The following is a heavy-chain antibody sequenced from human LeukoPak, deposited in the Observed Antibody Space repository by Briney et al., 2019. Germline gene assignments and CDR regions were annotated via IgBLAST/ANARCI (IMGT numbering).Heavy chain of an antibody. CDR3: AKVKGVTIFGVVPGAFDI. J-gene: IGHJ3*02. CDR2: ISGSGGST. CDR1: GFTFSSYA. Sequence: GGSLRLSCAASGFTFSSYAMSWVRQAPGKRLGWVSAISGSGGSTYYADSVKGRFTISRDNSKNTLYLQMNSLRAEDTAVYYCAKVKGVTIFGVVPGAFDIWGQGTMVTVSS. D-gene: IGHD3-3*01. V-gene: IGHV3-23*01.